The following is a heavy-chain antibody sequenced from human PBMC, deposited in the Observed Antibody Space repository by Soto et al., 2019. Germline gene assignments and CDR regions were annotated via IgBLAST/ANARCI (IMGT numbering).Heavy chain of an antibody. CDR2: ISAYTDTP. CDR3: AREIPGFEACSAP. D-gene: IGHD2-2*02. V-gene: IGHV1-18*01. Sequence: ASVKVSCKASGYTFTNFGVTWVRRAPGQGLEWMGWISAYTDTPNYAQKFQGRVTMTIDTXXXTXXXXLRXLTXXDTAVYYCAREIPGFEACSAPWGEEPRVTVPS. J-gene: IGHJ5*02. CDR1: GYTFTNFG.